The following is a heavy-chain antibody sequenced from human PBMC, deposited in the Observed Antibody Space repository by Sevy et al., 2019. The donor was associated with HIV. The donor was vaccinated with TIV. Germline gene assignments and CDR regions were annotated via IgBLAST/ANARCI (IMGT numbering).Heavy chain of an antibody. J-gene: IGHJ5*02. Sequence: ASVKVSCKASGYTFTSYGISWVRQAPGQGLEWMGWISACNGNTNYAQKLQGRVTMTTDTSTNTAYMELRSLRSDDTAVYYCARPGGIVGATHWFDPWGQGTLVTVSS. CDR2: ISACNGNT. CDR3: ARPGGIVGATHWFDP. D-gene: IGHD1-26*01. V-gene: IGHV1-18*01. CDR1: GYTFTSYG.